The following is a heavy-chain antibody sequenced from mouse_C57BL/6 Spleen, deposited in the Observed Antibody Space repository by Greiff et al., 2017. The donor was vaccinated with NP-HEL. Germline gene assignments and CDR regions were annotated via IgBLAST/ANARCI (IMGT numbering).Heavy chain of an antibody. Sequence: QVQLQQSGTELVKPGASVKLSCKASGYTFTSYWMHWVKQRPGQGLEWIGNINPSNGGTNYNEKFKSKATLTVDKSSSTAYMQLSSLTSEDSAVYYCAKALITTVVAPGFAYWGQGTLVTVSA. J-gene: IGHJ3*01. V-gene: IGHV1-53*01. CDR3: AKALITTVVAPGFAY. CDR1: GYTFTSYW. CDR2: INPSNGGT. D-gene: IGHD1-1*01.